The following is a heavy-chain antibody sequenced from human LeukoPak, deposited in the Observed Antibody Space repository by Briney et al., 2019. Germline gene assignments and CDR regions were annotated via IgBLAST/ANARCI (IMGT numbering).Heavy chain of an antibody. V-gene: IGHV6-1*01. CDR2: TYCRSKWYN. CDR3: ARQDYYDSSDDAFDI. Sequence: SQTLSLTCAISGDSVSSNSAAWNWIRQSPSRGLEWLGRTYCRSKWYNDYAVSVKSRITINPDTSKNRFSLQLNSVTAADTAVYYCARQDYYDSSDDAFDIWGQGTMVTVSS. J-gene: IGHJ3*02. D-gene: IGHD3-22*01. CDR1: GDSVSSNSAA.